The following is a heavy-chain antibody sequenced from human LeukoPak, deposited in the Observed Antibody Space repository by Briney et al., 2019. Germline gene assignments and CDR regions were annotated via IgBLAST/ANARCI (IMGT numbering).Heavy chain of an antibody. J-gene: IGHJ4*02. CDR2: TYYRSKWYN. CDR1: GDSVSSNSAA. CDR3: ARADEGIAPFFDY. Sequence: SQTLSLTCAISGDSVSSNSAAWNWIRQSPPRGLEWLGRTYYRSKWYNDYAVSVKSRITINPDTSKNQFSLQLNSVTPEDTAVYYCARADEGIAPFFDYWGQGTLVTVSS. D-gene: IGHD6-13*01. V-gene: IGHV6-1*01.